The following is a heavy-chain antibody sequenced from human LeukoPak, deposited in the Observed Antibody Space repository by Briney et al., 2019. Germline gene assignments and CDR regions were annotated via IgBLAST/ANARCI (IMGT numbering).Heavy chain of an antibody. D-gene: IGHD3-9*01. V-gene: IGHV3-30*18. CDR1: GFTFSSYW. J-gene: IGHJ3*02. CDR3: AKDRRDILTGYYHGPDAFDI. CDR2: ISYDGSNK. Sequence: PGGSLRLSCAASGFTFSSYWMSWVRQAPGKGLEWVAVISYDGSNKYYADSVKGRFTISRDNSKNTLYLQMNSLRAEDTAVYYCAKDRRDILTGYYHGPDAFDIWGQGTMVTVSS.